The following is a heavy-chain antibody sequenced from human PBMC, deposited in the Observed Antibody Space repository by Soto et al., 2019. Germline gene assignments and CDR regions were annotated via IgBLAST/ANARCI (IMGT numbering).Heavy chain of an antibody. CDR3: ARESPSSSWYSFPLGNWFHP. Sequence: QVQRVESGGGVVQPGRSLRLSCAASGFTFSSYAMHWVRQAPGKGLEWVAVISYDGSNKYYADAVKGRFTISRDNSKNTLYLQMNSLRAEDTAVYYCARESPSSSWYSFPLGNWFHPWGQGTIVTVSS. D-gene: IGHD6-13*01. CDR2: ISYDGSNK. V-gene: IGHV3-30-3*01. CDR1: GFTFSSYA. J-gene: IGHJ5*02.